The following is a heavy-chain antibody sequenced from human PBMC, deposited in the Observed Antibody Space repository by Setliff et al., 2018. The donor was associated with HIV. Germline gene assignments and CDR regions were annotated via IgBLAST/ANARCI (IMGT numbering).Heavy chain of an antibody. D-gene: IGHD2-2*01. CDR3: ARGESTTWDLAEYFQH. V-gene: IGHV4-31*03. J-gene: IGHJ1*01. CDR1: GVSVSSGGYY. Sequence: PSETLSLTCTVSGVSVSSGGYYWSWIRQHPGKGLEWIGYVYYTGTSYFNPSLKSRITISVDTSKNHFSLKLGFVTAADTAVYYCARGESTTWDLAEYFQHWGQGALVTVS. CDR2: VYYTGTS.